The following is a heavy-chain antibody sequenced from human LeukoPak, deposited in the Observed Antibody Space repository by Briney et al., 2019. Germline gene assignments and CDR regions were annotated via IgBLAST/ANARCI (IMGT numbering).Heavy chain of an antibody. CDR3: ASGGPRGARKVPYFDY. D-gene: IGHD1-26*01. V-gene: IGHV4-39*07. CDR1: GGSISSSSYY. CDR2: IYYSGST. Sequence: SETLSLTCTVSGGSISSSSYYWGWIRQPPGKGLEWIGSIYYSGSTYYNPSLKSRVTISVDTSKNQFSLKLSSVTAADTAVYYCASGGPRGARKVPYFDYWGQGTLVTVSS. J-gene: IGHJ4*02.